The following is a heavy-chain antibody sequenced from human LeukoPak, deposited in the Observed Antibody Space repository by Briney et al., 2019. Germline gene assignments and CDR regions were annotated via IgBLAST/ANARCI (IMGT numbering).Heavy chain of an antibody. J-gene: IGHJ4*02. Sequence: GGTLRLSCAASGFTFSSYGMSWVRQAPGKGLEWVSAISGSGGSTYYADSVKGRFTISRDNSKNTLYLQMNSLRAEDTAVYYCARGARAHQFDYWGQGTLVTVSS. CDR2: ISGSGGST. V-gene: IGHV3-23*01. CDR3: ARGARAHQFDY. D-gene: IGHD5-12*01. CDR1: GFTFSSYG.